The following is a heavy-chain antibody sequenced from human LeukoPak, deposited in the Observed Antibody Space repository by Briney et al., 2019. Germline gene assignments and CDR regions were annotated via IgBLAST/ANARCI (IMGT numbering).Heavy chain of an antibody. Sequence: GGPLRLSCAASGFTLSSYGMHWLRQAPGKGLEWVAFIRYDGSNKYYADSVKGRFTISRDNSKNTLYLQMNSLRAEDTAVYCCAKGTPFDYWGQGTLVTVSS. V-gene: IGHV3-30*02. J-gene: IGHJ4*02. CDR3: AKGTPFDY. CDR2: IRYDGSNK. CDR1: GFTLSSYG.